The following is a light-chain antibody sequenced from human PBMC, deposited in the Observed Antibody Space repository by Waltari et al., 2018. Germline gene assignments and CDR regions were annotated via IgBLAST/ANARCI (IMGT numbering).Light chain of an antibody. CDR3: MQATHWPYT. CDR1: QSLVSSDGNTY. CDR2: ETS. J-gene: IGKJ2*01. V-gene: IGKV2-30*01. Sequence: DVVVTQSPLSLPVTLGQPASISCRSSQSLVSSDGNTYLNWFHLRPGQSPRRLIYETSKRDSGGPDRFSGSGSGAGFTLKISRVEAEDVGIYYCMQATHWPYTFGQGTKLEIK.